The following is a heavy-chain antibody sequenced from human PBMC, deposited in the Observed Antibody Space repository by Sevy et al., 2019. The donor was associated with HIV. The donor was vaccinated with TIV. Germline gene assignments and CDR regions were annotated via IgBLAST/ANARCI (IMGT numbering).Heavy chain of an antibody. V-gene: IGHV3-21*06. D-gene: IGHD3-22*01. J-gene: IGHJ4*02. CDR1: GFHFNYHD. CDR2: ISSNSKYL. Sequence: GGSLRLSCATSGFHFNYHDMHWVRQAPGKGLEWVSSISSNSKYLYYADSVKGRFTVSRDNARSSLFLQLSDLRAGDTAVYYCARGTGAAYYSDTSGFDYWGQGTLVTVSS. CDR3: ARGTGAAYYSDTSGFDY.